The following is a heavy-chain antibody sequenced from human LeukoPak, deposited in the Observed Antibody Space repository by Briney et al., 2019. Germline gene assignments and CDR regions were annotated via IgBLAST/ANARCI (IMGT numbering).Heavy chain of an antibody. V-gene: IGHV1-2*02. D-gene: IGHD3-22*01. CDR1: GYTFTGYY. Sequence: ASVKVSCKASGYTFTGYYMHWVRQAPGQGLEWMGWINPNSGGTNYEQKFQGRVTMTRDTSIRTAYMEQSRLRSDDTAVYYCASNNYYDSSGYYYVDYWGQGTLVTVSS. CDR3: ASNNYYDSSGYYYVDY. CDR2: INPNSGGT. J-gene: IGHJ4*02.